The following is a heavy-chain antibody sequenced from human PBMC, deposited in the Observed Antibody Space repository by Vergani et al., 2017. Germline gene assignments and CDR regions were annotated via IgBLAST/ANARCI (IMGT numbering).Heavy chain of an antibody. CDR1: GGSFNIYY. CDR2: IHTNGVI. V-gene: IGHV4-4*07. CDR3: ARGNPYVGFDI. J-gene: IGHJ3*02. D-gene: IGHD1-26*01. Sequence: QVQLEESGPGLVKPSETLSLTCTVPGGSFNIYYWSWPRQPAGKRLEWIGRIHTNGVIHDNPSLNRRATISVDTPRNHISLKLTSVTATDTAIYFCARGNPYVGFDIWVQGTMITV.